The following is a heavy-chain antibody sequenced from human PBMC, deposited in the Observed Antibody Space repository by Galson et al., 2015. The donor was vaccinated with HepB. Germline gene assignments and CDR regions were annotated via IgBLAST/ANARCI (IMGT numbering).Heavy chain of an antibody. Sequence: SLRLSCAASGFTFSDYSMNWVRQAPGKGLEWVAVISYDGSNKYYADSVKGRFTISRDNSKNTLYLQMNSLRAEDTAVYYCAKDGGGSGWYYFDYWGQGTLVTVSS. J-gene: IGHJ4*02. CDR2: ISYDGSNK. CDR1: GFTFSDYS. CDR3: AKDGGGSGWYYFDY. D-gene: IGHD6-19*01. V-gene: IGHV3-30*18.